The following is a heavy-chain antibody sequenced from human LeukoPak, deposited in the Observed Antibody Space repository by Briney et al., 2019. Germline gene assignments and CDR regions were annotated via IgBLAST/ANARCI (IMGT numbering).Heavy chain of an antibody. Sequence: GGSLRLSCAASGFTFSSYAMSWVRQAPGKGLEWVSAISGSGGSTYYADSVKGRFTISRDNSKNTLYLQMNSLRAEDTAVYYCARVPAAMYAFDIWGQGTMVTVSS. CDR2: ISGSGGST. CDR1: GFTFSSYA. D-gene: IGHD2-2*01. J-gene: IGHJ3*02. V-gene: IGHV3-23*01. CDR3: ARVPAAMYAFDI.